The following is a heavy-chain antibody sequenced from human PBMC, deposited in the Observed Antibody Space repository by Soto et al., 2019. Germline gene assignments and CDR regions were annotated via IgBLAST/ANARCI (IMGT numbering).Heavy chain of an antibody. D-gene: IGHD2-15*01. V-gene: IGHV4-31*03. CDR1: GGSISSGGYY. J-gene: IGHJ2*01. CDR3: ARGHIVVVVAATSWYFDL. Sequence: QVQLQESGPGLVNPSQTLSLTCTVSGGSISSGGYYWSWIRQHPGKGLEWIGYIYYSGSTYYNPSLKSRVTISVDTSKNQFSLKLSSVTAADTAVYYCARGHIVVVVAATSWYFDLWGRGTLVTVSS. CDR2: IYYSGST.